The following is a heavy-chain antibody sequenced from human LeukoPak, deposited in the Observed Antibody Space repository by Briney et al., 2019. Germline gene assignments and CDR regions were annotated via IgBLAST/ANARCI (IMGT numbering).Heavy chain of an antibody. CDR3: ARGDTVTTSDGWYYYYYYGMDV. D-gene: IGHD4-17*01. V-gene: IGHV1-8*01. J-gene: IGHJ6*02. CDR2: MNPNSGNT. Sequence: ASVKVSCKASGYTFTSYDINWVRQATGQGLEWMGWMNPNSGNTGYAQKFQGRVTMTRNTSISTAYMELSSLRSEDTAVYYCARGDTVTTSDGWYYYYYYGMDVWGQGTTVTVSS. CDR1: GYTFTSYD.